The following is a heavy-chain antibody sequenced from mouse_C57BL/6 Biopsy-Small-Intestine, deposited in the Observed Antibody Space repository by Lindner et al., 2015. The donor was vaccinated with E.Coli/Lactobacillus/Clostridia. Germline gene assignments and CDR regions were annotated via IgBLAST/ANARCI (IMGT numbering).Heavy chain of an antibody. CDR2: INLGDGST. D-gene: IGHD2-10*02. J-gene: IGHJ4*01. Sequence: SVKVSCKASGYTFTSHYMHWVRQAPGQGLEWMGIINLGDGSTTYAQKFQGRVTMTGDTSTSTVYLDLSSLRSEDTAVFYCAREANQKYCSGARCFGSYYYGLDVWGQGTTVTVSS. V-gene: IGHV1S22*01. CDR1: GYTFTSHY. CDR3: AREANQKYCSGARCFGSYYYGLDV.